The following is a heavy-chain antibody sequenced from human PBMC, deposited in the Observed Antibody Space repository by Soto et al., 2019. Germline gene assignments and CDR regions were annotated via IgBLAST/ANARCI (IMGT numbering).Heavy chain of an antibody. V-gene: IGHV3-11*01. J-gene: IGHJ1*01. D-gene: IGHD4-17*01. CDR2: ISSSGSTI. CDR1: GFTFSDYY. Sequence: GGSLRLSCAASGFTFSDYYMSWIRQAPGKGLEWVSYISSSGSTIYYADSVKGRFTISRDNAKNSLYLQMNSLRAEDTAVYYCARKDDYGDYFYFQHWGQGTLVTVSS. CDR3: ARKDDYGDYFYFQH.